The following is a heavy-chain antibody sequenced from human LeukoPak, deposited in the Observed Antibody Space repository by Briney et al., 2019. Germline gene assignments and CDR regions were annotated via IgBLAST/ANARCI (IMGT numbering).Heavy chain of an antibody. CDR3: AREFLAVAGRRGFDY. CDR2: ISAYNGNT. Sequence: ASVKVSCKASGGTFSSYAINWVRQAPGQGLEWMGWISAYNGNTNYAQKLQGRVTMTTDTSTSTAYMELRSLRSDDTAVYYCAREFLAVAGRRGFDYWGQGTLVTVSS. CDR1: GGTFSSYA. V-gene: IGHV1-18*01. D-gene: IGHD6-19*01. J-gene: IGHJ4*02.